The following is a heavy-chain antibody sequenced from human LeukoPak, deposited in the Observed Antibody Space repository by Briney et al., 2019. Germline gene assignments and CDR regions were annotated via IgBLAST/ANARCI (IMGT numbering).Heavy chain of an antibody. D-gene: IGHD3-16*01. Sequence: GGSLRLSCAASGFTFSSYSMNWVRQAPGKGLEWVSYISSSSSTIYYADSVKGRFTISRDNAKNSLYLQMNSLRAEDTAVYYCARFLGTYMDVWGKGTTVTVSS. CDR2: ISSSSSTI. CDR3: ARFLGTYMDV. CDR1: GFTFSSYS. J-gene: IGHJ6*03. V-gene: IGHV3-48*04.